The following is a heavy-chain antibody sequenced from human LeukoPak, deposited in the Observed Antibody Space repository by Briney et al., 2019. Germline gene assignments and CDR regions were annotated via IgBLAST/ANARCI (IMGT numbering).Heavy chain of an antibody. CDR3: AKEGGSYDFWSGLLD. V-gene: IGHV3-23*01. D-gene: IGHD3-3*01. J-gene: IGHJ4*02. Sequence: SGRSLRLSCAASGFTFSSYAMSWVRQAPGKGLEWVSAISGSGGSTYYADSVKGRFTISRDNSKNTLYLQMNSLRAEDTAVYYCAKEGGSYDFWSGLLDWGQGTLVTVSS. CDR2: ISGSGGST. CDR1: GFTFSSYA.